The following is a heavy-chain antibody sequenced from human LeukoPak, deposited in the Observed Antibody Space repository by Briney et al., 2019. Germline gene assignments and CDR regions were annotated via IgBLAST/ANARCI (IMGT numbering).Heavy chain of an antibody. D-gene: IGHD3-22*01. V-gene: IGHV1-24*01. CDR3: ANAERDYYDSNGYSMVEIGY. J-gene: IGHJ4*02. Sequence: ASVKVSCKVSGYTLTELSMHWVRQAPGKGLEWMGGFDPEDGETIYAQKFQGRVTMTEDTSTDTAYMELSSLRSEDTAMYYCANAERDYYDSNGYSMVEIGYWGQGTLVTVSS. CDR2: FDPEDGET. CDR1: GYTLTELS.